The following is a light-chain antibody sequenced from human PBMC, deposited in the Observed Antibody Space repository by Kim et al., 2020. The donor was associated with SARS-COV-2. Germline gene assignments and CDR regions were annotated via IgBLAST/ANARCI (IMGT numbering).Light chain of an antibody. J-gene: IGKJ4*01. CDR1: QSVSSSY. Sequence: EIVLTQSPGTLSLSPGERATLSCRASQSVSSSYLAWYQQKPGQAPRLLIYGASSRATGIPDRFSGSGSGTDFILTISRLEPEDFAVYYCQQYGSSHTFGGGTKVDIK. V-gene: IGKV3-20*01. CDR2: GAS. CDR3: QQYGSSHT.